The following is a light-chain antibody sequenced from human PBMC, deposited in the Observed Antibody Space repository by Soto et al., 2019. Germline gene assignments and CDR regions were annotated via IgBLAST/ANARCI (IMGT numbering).Light chain of an antibody. Sequence: QSALTQPASVSGSPGQSITISCTGTSSDVGGYNYVSWYQHHPGKAPKLMIYDVSNRPSGVSNRFSVSKSGNTASLTISGLQAEAAADYYCSSYTSRSTLGVFGGGTKLTVL. CDR1: SSDVGGYNY. V-gene: IGLV2-14*03. J-gene: IGLJ3*02. CDR3: SSYTSRSTLGV. CDR2: DVS.